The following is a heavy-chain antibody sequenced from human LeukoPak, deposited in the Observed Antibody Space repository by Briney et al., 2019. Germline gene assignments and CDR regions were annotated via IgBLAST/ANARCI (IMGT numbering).Heavy chain of an antibody. D-gene: IGHD1-26*01. V-gene: IGHV3-48*01. J-gene: IGHJ4*02. CDR2: ISSSSSTI. CDR3: ARTLRGGSYQGFDY. CDR1: GFTFSSYS. Sequence: PGGSLRLSCAASGFTFSSYSMNWVRQAPGKGLEWVSYISSSSSTIYYADSVKGRFTISRDNAKNSLHLQMNSLRAEDTAVYYCARTLRGGSYQGFDYWGQGTLVTVSS.